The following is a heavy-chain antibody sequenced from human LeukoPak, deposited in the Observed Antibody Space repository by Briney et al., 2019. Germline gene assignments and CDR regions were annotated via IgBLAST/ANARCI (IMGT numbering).Heavy chain of an antibody. D-gene: IGHD3-22*01. V-gene: IGHV1-2*02. CDR3: ARDQYYDSSGLLDY. Sequence: ASVTVSCKASGYTFTGYYMHWVRQAPGQGLEWMGWINPNSGGTNYAQKFQGRVTMTRDTSISTAYMELSRLRSDDTAVYYCARDQYYDSSGLLDYWGQGTLVTVSS. J-gene: IGHJ4*02. CDR2: INPNSGGT. CDR1: GYTFTGYY.